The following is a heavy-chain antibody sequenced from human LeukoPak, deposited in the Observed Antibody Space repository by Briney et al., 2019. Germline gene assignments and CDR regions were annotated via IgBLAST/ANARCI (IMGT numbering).Heavy chain of an antibody. V-gene: IGHV4-39*01. Sequence: SETLSLTCTVSGGSISSSSYYWGWIRQPPGKGLEWIGSIYYSGSTYYNPSLKSRVTISVDTSKNQFSLKLSSVTAADTAVYYCARMTTATVPSGMDVWGQGTTVTVSS. CDR1: GGSISSSSYY. J-gene: IGHJ6*02. CDR3: ARMTTATVPSGMDV. CDR2: IYYSGST. D-gene: IGHD4-17*01.